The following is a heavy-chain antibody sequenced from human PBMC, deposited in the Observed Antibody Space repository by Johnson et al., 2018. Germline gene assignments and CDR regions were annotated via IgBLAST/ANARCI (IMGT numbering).Heavy chain of an antibody. Sequence: VQLVQSGGGLVQPGGSLRLSCAASGFTFSSYSMNWVRQAPGKGLEWVSYISSSSSTIYYADSVKGRFTISRDNAKNSLYLQMNSLRAEDPAVYYCARDTFDDYGDPDAFDIWGQGTMVTVSS. V-gene: IGHV3-48*01. CDR3: ARDTFDDYGDPDAFDI. CDR1: GFTFSSYS. J-gene: IGHJ3*02. D-gene: IGHD4-17*01. CDR2: ISSSSSTI.